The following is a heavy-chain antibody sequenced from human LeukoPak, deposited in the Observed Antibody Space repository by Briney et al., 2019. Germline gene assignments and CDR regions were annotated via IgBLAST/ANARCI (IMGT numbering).Heavy chain of an antibody. D-gene: IGHD5-24*01. CDR3: ARGGMATITANY. Sequence: GGSLRLSCAASGFTFSTSWMNWVRQAPGKGLVWLSYISPDGSATTYADSVKGRFTISRDNSKNTLYLQMNSLRAEDTAVYYCARGGMATITANYWGQGTLVTVSS. V-gene: IGHV3-74*01. CDR2: ISPDGSAT. J-gene: IGHJ4*02. CDR1: GFTFSTSW.